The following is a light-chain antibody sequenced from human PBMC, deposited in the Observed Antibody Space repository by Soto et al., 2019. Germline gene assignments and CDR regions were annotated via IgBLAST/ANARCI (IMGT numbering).Light chain of an antibody. Sequence: QSALTQPASVSWSPGQSITILCTGTISDVGGYIHVSWYQQHPGKAPKLIIYDVTNRPSGVSNRFSGSKSANTASGTISGLQAEDEADYYCISYTGSGSLLFGGGTKLTVL. V-gene: IGLV2-14*03. CDR2: DVT. CDR1: ISDVGGYIH. J-gene: IGLJ2*01. CDR3: ISYTGSGSLL.